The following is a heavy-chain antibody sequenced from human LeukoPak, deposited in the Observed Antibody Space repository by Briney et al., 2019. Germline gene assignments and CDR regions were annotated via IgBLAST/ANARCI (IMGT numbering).Heavy chain of an antibody. D-gene: IGHD3-10*01. Sequence: ASVKVSCKASGYTFTGYYMHWVRQAPGQGLEWMGIINPSGGSTSYAQKFQGRVTMTRDTSTSTVYMELSSLRSEDTAVYYCARAPYYYASGSYYSHIDYWGQGTLVTVSS. J-gene: IGHJ4*02. CDR3: ARAPYYYASGSYYSHIDY. CDR1: GYTFTGYY. CDR2: INPSGGST. V-gene: IGHV1-46*01.